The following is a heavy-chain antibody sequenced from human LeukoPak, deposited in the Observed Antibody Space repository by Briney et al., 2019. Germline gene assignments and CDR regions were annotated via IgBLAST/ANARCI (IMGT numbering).Heavy chain of an antibody. CDR2: IYYSGST. Sequence: SETPSLTCTVSGGSISSYYWSWIRQPPGKGLEWIGYIYYSGSTNYNPSLKSRVTISVDTSKNQFSLKLCSVTAADTAVYYCARITDFRSGPNNWFDPWGQGTLVTVSS. V-gene: IGHV4-59*01. D-gene: IGHD3-3*01. J-gene: IGHJ5*02. CDR1: GGSISSYY. CDR3: ARITDFRSGPNNWFDP.